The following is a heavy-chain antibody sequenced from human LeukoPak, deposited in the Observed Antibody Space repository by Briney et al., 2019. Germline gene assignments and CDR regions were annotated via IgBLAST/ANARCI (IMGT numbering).Heavy chain of an antibody. Sequence: SSETLSLTCTVSGGSISRYYWSWIRQPPGKGLEWIGYIYYSGSTNYNPSLKSRVTISVDTSKNQFSLKLSSVTAADTAVYYCARMATIEEYYYMDVWGKGTTVTVSS. CDR3: ARMATIEEYYYMDV. CDR2: IYYSGST. J-gene: IGHJ6*03. CDR1: GGSISRYY. V-gene: IGHV4-59*01. D-gene: IGHD5-24*01.